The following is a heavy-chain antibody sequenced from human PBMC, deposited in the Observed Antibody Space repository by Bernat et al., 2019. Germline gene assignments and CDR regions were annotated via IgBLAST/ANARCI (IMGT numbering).Heavy chain of an antibody. D-gene: IGHD4-23*01. Sequence: EVQLLESGGGLVQPGGSLRLSCAASGFTFSSYAMSWVRQAPGKGLEWVSGISGSGGSTYYADSVKGRFTISRDNSKNTLYLQMSSLRAEDTAIYYCAKVSTVAAPLGIDYWGQGILVTVSS. J-gene: IGHJ4*02. CDR2: ISGSGGST. V-gene: IGHV3-23*01. CDR3: AKVSTVAAPLGIDY. CDR1: GFTFSSYA.